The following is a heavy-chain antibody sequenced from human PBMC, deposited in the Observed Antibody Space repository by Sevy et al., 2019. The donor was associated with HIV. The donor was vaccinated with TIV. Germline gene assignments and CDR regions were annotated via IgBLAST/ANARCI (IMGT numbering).Heavy chain of an antibody. CDR3: ARDCSSTSCPGSDAFDI. CDR1: GFTVSSNY. CDR2: IYSGGST. Sequence: GGYLRLSCAASGFTVSSNYMSWVRQAPGKGLEWVSVIYSGGSTYYADSVKGRFTISRDNSKNTLYLQMNSLRAEDTAVYYCARDCSSTSCPGSDAFDIWGQGTMVIVSS. J-gene: IGHJ3*02. D-gene: IGHD2-2*01. V-gene: IGHV3-66*02.